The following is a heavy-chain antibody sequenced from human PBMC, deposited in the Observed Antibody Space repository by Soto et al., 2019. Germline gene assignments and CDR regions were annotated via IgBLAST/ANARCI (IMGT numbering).Heavy chain of an antibody. CDR2: ISGSGGST. CDR3: AKTHIVVVVAAIPGWFDP. J-gene: IGHJ5*02. V-gene: IGHV3-23*01. D-gene: IGHD2-15*01. CDR1: GFTFSSYA. Sequence: GGSLRLSCAASGFTFSSYAMSWVRQAPGKGLEWVSAISGSGGSTYYADSVKGRFTISRDNSKNTLYLQMNSLRAEDTAVYYCAKTHIVVVVAAIPGWFDPWGQGTLVTVSS.